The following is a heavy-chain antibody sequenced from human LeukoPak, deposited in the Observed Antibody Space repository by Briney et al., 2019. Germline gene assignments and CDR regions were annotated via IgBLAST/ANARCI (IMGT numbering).Heavy chain of an antibody. V-gene: IGHV4-39*07. CDR2: IYYSGST. J-gene: IGHJ4*02. CDR3: ARVRAKCFDY. CDR1: GGSISSSSYY. Sequence: KTSETLSLTCTVSGGSISSSSYYWGWIRQPPGKGLEWIGSIYYSGSTYYNPSLKSRVTISVDTSKNQFSLKLSSVTAADTAVYYCARVRAKCFDYWGQGTLVTVSS.